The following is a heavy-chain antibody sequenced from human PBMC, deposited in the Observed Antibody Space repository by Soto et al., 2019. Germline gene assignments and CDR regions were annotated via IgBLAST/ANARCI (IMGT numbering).Heavy chain of an antibody. D-gene: IGHD3-3*01. J-gene: IGHJ4*02. CDR2: IVVGSGNT. V-gene: IGHV1-58*01. Sequence: ASVKVSCKASGFTFTSSAVQWVRQARGQRLGWIGWIVVGSGNTNYAQKFQERVTITRDMSTSTAYMELSSLRSEDTAVYYCAAVPISDFWSGFQNYFDYWGQGTLVTVSS. CDR3: AAVPISDFWSGFQNYFDY. CDR1: GFTFTSSA.